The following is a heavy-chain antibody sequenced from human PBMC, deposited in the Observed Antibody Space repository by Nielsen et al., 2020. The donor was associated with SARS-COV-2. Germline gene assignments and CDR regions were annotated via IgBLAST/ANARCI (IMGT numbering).Heavy chain of an antibody. J-gene: IGHJ6*02. V-gene: IGHV1-2*06. CDR3: ARGMNGIAAAQHYYYGMDV. CDR2: INPNSGGT. D-gene: IGHD6-13*01. Sequence: WVRQAPGQGLEWMGRINPNSGGTNYAQKFQGRVTMTRDTSISTAYMELSRLRSDDTAVYYCARGMNGIAAAQHYYYGMDVWGQGTTVTV.